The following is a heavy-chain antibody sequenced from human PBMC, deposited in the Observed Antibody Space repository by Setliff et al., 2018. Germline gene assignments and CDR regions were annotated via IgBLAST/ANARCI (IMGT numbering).Heavy chain of an antibody. D-gene: IGHD1-26*01. Sequence: PGGSLRLSCAASGFTFSSYRMHWVRQAPGKGLEWVAVIWDDGGNKYHADSVKGRFTISRDNSKNTLYLQMNSLRAEDTAVYYCARDYHEWEFIHPGDYWGQGTLVTVSS. J-gene: IGHJ4*02. V-gene: IGHV3-33*08. CDR2: IWDDGGNK. CDR1: GFTFSSYR. CDR3: ARDYHEWEFIHPGDY.